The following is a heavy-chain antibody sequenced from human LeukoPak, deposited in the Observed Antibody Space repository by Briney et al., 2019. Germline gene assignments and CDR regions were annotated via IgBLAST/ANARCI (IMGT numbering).Heavy chain of an antibody. Sequence: GGSLRLSCAASGFTFSIYAMSWVRQAPGKGLEWVSAFSGSGGSTYYADSVKGRFTISRGNSKNTLYLQMNSLRAEDTAVYYCARSYYYDSSGYYQIYYFDYWGQGTLVTVSS. CDR3: ARSYYYDSSGYYQIYYFDY. D-gene: IGHD3-22*01. J-gene: IGHJ4*02. CDR1: GFTFSIYA. V-gene: IGHV3-23*01. CDR2: FSGSGGST.